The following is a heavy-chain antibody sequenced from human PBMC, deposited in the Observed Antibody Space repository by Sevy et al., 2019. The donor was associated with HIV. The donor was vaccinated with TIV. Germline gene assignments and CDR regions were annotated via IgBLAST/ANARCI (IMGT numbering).Heavy chain of an antibody. Sequence: GGSLRLSCKASGFIFSRYGVHWVGQAPGKGLEWVASIFNDGKTKYYGDPVKGRFTISRDDSKNTLYLQMDSLRAEDTAVYYCARESGSDWYLDYWGQGTLVTVSS. J-gene: IGHJ4*02. CDR2: IFNDGKTK. CDR3: ARESGSDWYLDY. D-gene: IGHD2-21*02. V-gene: IGHV3-33*01. CDR1: GFIFSRYG.